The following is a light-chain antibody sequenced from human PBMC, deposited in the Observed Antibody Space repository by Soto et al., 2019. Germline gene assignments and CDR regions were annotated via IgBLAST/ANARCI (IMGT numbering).Light chain of an antibody. CDR2: GVS. Sequence: EIVMTQSPATLSVSPGERVTLSCRASQSLNRDLAWYQQKSAQAPRLLIYGVSTRATGIPDRFSGSGSGTEFTLTISRLEPEDFAIYFCQQYGYSQWTFGQGTKVDIK. J-gene: IGKJ1*01. CDR1: QSLNRD. CDR3: QQYGYSQWT. V-gene: IGKV3D-15*01.